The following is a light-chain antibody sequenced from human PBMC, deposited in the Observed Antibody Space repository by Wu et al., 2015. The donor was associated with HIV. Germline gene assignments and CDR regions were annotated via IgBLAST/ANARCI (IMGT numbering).Light chain of an antibody. J-gene: IGKJ5*01. CDR2: AAS. CDR3: QQYNNWPPIT. CDR1: QSISDH. V-gene: IGKV3-15*01. Sequence: IVMTQSLSTLSMSPGESGTLSCRASQSISDHLAWYQQRPGQPPRLLIYAASTRVTGIPARFSGSGSGTEFTLTISSMQSEDFAVYYCQQYNNWPPITFGQGTRLEIK.